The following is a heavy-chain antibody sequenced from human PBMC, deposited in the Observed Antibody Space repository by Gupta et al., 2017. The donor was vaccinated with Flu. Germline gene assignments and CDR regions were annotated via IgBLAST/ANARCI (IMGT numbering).Heavy chain of an antibody. CDR3: ARLVSCGGDCYYLDS. CDR1: GYTFTSYD. D-gene: IGHD2-21*02. J-gene: IGHJ5*01. CDR2: MNPNSDNT. V-gene: IGHV1-8*01. Sequence: QVQLVQSGAEVKKPGASVKVSCKASGYTFTSYDMNWVRQATRQGLEWMGGMNPNSDNTGYAQKFKGRVTMTRNASISTAYMELSSLRSEDTAVYYCARLVSCGGDCYYLDSWGQGTLVIVSS.